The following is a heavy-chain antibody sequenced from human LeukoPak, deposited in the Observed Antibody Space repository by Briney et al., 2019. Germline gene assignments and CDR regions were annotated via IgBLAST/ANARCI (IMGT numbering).Heavy chain of an antibody. Sequence: GASVKVSCKASGYTFTGYYMQWVRPAPGQRLEWMGWINPNSGGTNYAQKFQGRVTMTRDTSISTAYMELSRLRSDDTAVYYCARVVGQQLSRGEFDYWGQGTLVTVSS. V-gene: IGHV1-2*02. J-gene: IGHJ4*02. CDR3: ARVVGQQLSRGEFDY. CDR1: GYTFTGYY. D-gene: IGHD6-13*01. CDR2: INPNSGGT.